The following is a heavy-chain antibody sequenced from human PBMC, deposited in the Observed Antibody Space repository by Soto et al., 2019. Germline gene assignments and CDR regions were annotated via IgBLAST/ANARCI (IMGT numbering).Heavy chain of an antibody. J-gene: IGHJ5*02. CDR3: ARDRVDCSSTSCYFLPWFDP. D-gene: IGHD2-2*01. Sequence: QVQLGQSGAEVKKPGSSVKVSCKASGGNFSSYAISWVRQAPGQGLEWMGGIIPIFGTANYAQKFQGRVTITADESTSTAYMELSSLRSEDTAVYYCARDRVDCSSTSCYFLPWFDPWGQGTLVTFAA. CDR2: IIPIFGTA. V-gene: IGHV1-69*01. CDR1: GGNFSSYA.